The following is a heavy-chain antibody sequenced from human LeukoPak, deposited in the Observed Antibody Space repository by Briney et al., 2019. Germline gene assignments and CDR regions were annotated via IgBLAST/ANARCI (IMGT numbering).Heavy chain of an antibody. D-gene: IGHD3-10*01. Sequence: SETLSLTCTVSGGSIISYYWSWIRQPPGKGLEWIGYIYYSGSTNYNPSLKSRVTISVDTSKNQFSLKLSSVTAADTAVYYCAREINYYGSGSYVYWGQGTLVTVSS. CDR3: AREINYYGSGSYVY. CDR1: GGSIISYY. J-gene: IGHJ4*02. CDR2: IYYSGST. V-gene: IGHV4-59*01.